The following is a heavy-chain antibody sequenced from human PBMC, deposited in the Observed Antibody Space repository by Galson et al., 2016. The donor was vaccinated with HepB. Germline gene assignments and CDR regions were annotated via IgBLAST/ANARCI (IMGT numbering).Heavy chain of an antibody. CDR2: IYWSGST. D-gene: IGHD3-10*01. V-gene: IGHV4-39*07. J-gene: IGHJ5*02. CDR3: ARAKGWFEDLSHPWFDP. Sequence: GGSITSSGHYWGWIRQPPGKGLEWIGSIYWSGSTYYNTSLKSRVTISVDTSKNQFSLKLSSVTAADTAVYYCARAKGWFEDLSHPWFDPWGQGTLVIVSS. CDR1: GGSITSSGHY.